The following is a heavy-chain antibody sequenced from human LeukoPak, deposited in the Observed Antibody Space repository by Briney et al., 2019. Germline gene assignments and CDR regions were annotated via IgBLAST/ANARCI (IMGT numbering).Heavy chain of an antibody. V-gene: IGHV1-2*02. CDR1: GYTFTGYY. J-gene: IGHJ3*02. CDR2: INPNSGGT. Sequence: GASVKVSCKASGYTFTGYYMHWVRQAPGQGLEWMGWINPNSGGTNYAQKFQGRVTMTRDTSISTAYMELSRLRSDDTAVYYCARGAHYGDYDLSAFDIWGQGTMVTVSS. CDR3: ARGAHYGDYDLSAFDI. D-gene: IGHD4-17*01.